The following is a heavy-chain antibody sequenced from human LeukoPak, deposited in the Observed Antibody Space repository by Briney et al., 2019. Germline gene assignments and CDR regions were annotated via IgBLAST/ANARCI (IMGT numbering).Heavy chain of an antibody. D-gene: IGHD1-26*01. Sequence: EASVKVSCKASGYTFTGYYMHWVRQAPGQGLEWMGWINPNSGGTNYAQKFQGRVTMTRDTSISTAYMELSRLRSDDTAVYYCARDSNVGATTPQIPNWGQGTLVTVSS. J-gene: IGHJ4*02. CDR3: ARDSNVGATTPQIPN. CDR2: INPNSGGT. CDR1: GYTFTGYY. V-gene: IGHV1-2*02.